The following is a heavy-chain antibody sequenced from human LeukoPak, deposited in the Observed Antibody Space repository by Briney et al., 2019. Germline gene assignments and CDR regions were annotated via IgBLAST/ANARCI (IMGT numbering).Heavy chain of an antibody. CDR1: GGSFSGYY. Sequence: PETLSLTCTVYGGSFSGYYWSWIRQPPGKGLEWVGEINHSGSTNYNPSLKSRVTISVDTSKNQFSLKLSSVTAADTAVYYCARAWDGRLIAAAVDYWGQGTLVTVSS. V-gene: IGHV4-34*01. CDR2: INHSGST. D-gene: IGHD6-13*01. J-gene: IGHJ4*02. CDR3: ARAWDGRLIAAAVDY.